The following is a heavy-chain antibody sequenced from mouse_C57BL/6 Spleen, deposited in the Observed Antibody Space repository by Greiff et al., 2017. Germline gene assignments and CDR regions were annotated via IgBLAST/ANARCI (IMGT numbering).Heavy chain of an antibody. CDR1: GYTFTEYT. CDR3: DRHEDWRGSSSNLHWYFWG. D-gene: IGHD1-1*01. V-gene: IGHV1-62-2*01. Sequence: VQLQQSGPELVKPGASVKLSCKASGYTFTEYTIHWVKQSSGQGLEWIGGFYPGSGGILYNEKFKDKATLTVDKSSSTVYMELRRLTSEDSAVFFGDRHEDWRGSSSNLHWYFWGWGTGLTVTAST. J-gene: IGHJ1*03. CDR2: FYPGSGGI.